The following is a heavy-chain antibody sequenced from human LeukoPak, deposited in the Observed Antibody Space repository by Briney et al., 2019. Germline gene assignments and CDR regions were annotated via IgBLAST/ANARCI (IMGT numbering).Heavy chain of an antibody. CDR2: ISSSSSYI. CDR3: ARDYDIVLMVYAMSAFDI. D-gene: IGHD2-8*01. CDR1: GFTFSSYS. J-gene: IGHJ3*02. V-gene: IGHV3-21*01. Sequence: GGSLRLSCAASGFTFSSYSMNWVRQAPGKGLEWVSSISSSSSYIYYADSVKGRFTISRDNAKNSLYLQMNSLRAEDTAVYYCARDYDIVLMVYAMSAFDIWGQGTMVTVSS.